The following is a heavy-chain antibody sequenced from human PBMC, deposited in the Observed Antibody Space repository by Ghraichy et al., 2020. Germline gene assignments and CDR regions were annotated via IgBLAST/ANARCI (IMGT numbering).Heavy chain of an antibody. CDR2: INPNSGGT. D-gene: IGHD6-13*01. J-gene: IGHJ4*02. CDR3: ARDDSSWSFSDY. V-gene: IGHV1-2*02. Sequence: ASVKVSCKASGYTFTGYYMHWVRQAPGQGLEWMGWINPNSGGTNYAQKFQGRVTMTRDTSISTAYMELSRLRSDDTAVYYCARDDSSWSFSDYWGQGTLVTVSS. CDR1: GYTFTGYY.